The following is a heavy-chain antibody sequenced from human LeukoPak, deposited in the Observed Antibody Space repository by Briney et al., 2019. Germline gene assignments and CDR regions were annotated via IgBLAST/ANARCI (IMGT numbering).Heavy chain of an antibody. CDR2: TYYRPKWYN. CDR3: ARDRGIAVAVHYYYYGMDV. J-gene: IGHJ6*02. D-gene: IGHD6-19*01. V-gene: IGHV6-1*01. CDR1: GDSVSSNSAA. Sequence: SQTLSLTCAISGDSVSSNSAAWNWIRQSPSRGLEWLGWTYYRPKWYNDYAVSVKSRITINPDTSKNQFSLQLNSVTPEDTAVYYCARDRGIAVAVHYYYYGMDVWGQGTTVTVSS.